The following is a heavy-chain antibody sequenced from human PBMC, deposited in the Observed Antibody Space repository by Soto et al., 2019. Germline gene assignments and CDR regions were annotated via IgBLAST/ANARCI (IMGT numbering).Heavy chain of an antibody. CDR1: GFTFSSYW. CDR3: ARIIGPYYYGSGPLDV. D-gene: IGHD3-10*01. V-gene: IGHV3-74*03. J-gene: IGHJ6*02. Sequence: GGSLRLSCAASGFTFSSYWMHWVRQAPGKGLVWVSRINSDGSSTTYADSVKGRFTISRDNAKNTLYLQMNSLRVEDTAVYYCARIIGPYYYGSGPLDVWGQGTTVTVS. CDR2: INSDGSST.